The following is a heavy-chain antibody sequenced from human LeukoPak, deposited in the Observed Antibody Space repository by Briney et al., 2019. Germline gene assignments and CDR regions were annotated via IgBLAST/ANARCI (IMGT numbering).Heavy chain of an antibody. Sequence: GSLRLSCAASGFTVSSNYMSWVRQAPGKGLEWVSAISGSGGSTYYADSVKGRFTISRDNSKNTLNLQMNSLRAEDTAVYYCATDPLGSDYWGQGTLVTVSS. D-gene: IGHD3-16*01. CDR2: ISGSGGST. CDR3: ATDPLGSDY. V-gene: IGHV3-23*01. J-gene: IGHJ4*02. CDR1: GFTVSSNY.